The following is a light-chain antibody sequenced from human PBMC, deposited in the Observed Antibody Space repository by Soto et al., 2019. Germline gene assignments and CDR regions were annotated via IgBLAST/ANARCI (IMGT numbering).Light chain of an antibody. J-gene: IGLJ1*01. V-gene: IGLV2-8*01. CDR1: SSDVGGYNY. CDR3: TSYAGGNNV. CDR2: EVN. Sequence: QSLLTQPPSASGSPGQSVTISCTGTSSDVGGYNYVSWYQQHPGKVPKLMIYEVNKRPSGVPDRFSGSKSGNTASLTVTGLQAEDEADYYCTSYAGGNNVFGTGTKVTV.